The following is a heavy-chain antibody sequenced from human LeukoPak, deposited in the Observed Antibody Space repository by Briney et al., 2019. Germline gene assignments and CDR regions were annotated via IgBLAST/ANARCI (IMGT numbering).Heavy chain of an antibody. D-gene: IGHD1-7*01. J-gene: IGHJ4*02. Sequence: GGSLRLSCVASGFTFNDSGMSWIRQAPGKGLEWISGINWNGRSRGYADSVKGRFTISRDNAKNSLYLEMNSLRAEDTALYFCARPLGITGTTPFDFWGQGTRVTVSS. CDR3: ARPLGITGTTPFDF. V-gene: IGHV3-20*04. CDR1: GFTFNDSG. CDR2: INWNGRSR.